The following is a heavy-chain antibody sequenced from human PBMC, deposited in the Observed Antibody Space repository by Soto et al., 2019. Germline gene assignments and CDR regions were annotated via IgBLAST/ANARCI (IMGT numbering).Heavy chain of an antibody. J-gene: IGHJ6*02. Sequence: QVQLVQAGAEVKKPVASVKVSCKASGYTFTGYYMHWVRQAPGQGLEWMGWINPNSGGTNYAQKFKGWVTMTRDTSISTAYMELSRLRSADTAVYYCARSPQDYYYGMDVWGQGTTVTVSS. CDR2: INPNSGGT. CDR3: ARSPQDYYYGMDV. V-gene: IGHV1-2*04. CDR1: GYTFTGYY.